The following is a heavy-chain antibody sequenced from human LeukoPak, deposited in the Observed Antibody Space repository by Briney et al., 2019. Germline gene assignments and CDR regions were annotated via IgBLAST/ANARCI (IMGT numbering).Heavy chain of an antibody. D-gene: IGHD3-10*01. J-gene: IGHJ6*02. CDR1: GFTFSNYG. Sequence: GGSLRLSCAASGFTFSNYGIHWVRQAPGKGLEWVAIIWSDGSNKYYANSVKGRFTISRDNSKNTLYLQMNSLRAEDTAVYYCARALFAGAFYGMDVWGQGTTVTVSS. CDR3: ARALFAGAFYGMDV. V-gene: IGHV3-33*01. CDR2: IWSDGSNK.